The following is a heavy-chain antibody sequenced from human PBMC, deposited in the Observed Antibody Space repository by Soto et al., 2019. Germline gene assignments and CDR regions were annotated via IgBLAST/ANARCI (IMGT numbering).Heavy chain of an antibody. CDR3: ANPGVDGSGGKNHL. J-gene: IGHJ5*02. CDR1: GGTFSSYT. V-gene: IGHV1-69*02. Sequence: QVQLVQSGAEVKKPGSSVKVSCKASGGTFSSYTISWVRQAPGQGLEWMGRIIPILGIANYAQKFQGRVTITADKSTSTAYMELSSLRSEDTAVYYCANPGVDGSGGKNHLWGQGTLVTVS. CDR2: IIPILGIA. D-gene: IGHD2-15*01.